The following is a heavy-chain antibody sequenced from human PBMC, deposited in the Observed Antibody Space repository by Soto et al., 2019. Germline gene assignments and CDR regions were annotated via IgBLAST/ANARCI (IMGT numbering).Heavy chain of an antibody. Sequence: EVQLVESGGGVVRPGGSLRLSCAASGFTFDDYGMSWVRQAPGKGLEWVSGINWNGGSTGYADSVKGRFTISRDNAKNSXXLQMNSLRAEATALYYCERPSPGYSRSGWAYYFDYWGQGTLVTVSS. J-gene: IGHJ4*02. CDR1: GFTFDDYG. V-gene: IGHV3-20*04. CDR2: INWNGGST. D-gene: IGHD6-13*01. CDR3: ERPSPGYSRSGWAYYFDY.